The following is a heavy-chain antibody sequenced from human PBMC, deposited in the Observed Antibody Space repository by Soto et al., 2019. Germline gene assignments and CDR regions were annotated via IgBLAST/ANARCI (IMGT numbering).Heavy chain of an antibody. V-gene: IGHV4-59*02. CDR1: GGSVSSYY. Sequence: SETLSLTCTVSGGSVSSYYWSWIRQPPGKGLEWIGYIYHSGSTNYNPSLKSRVTISVDTSKKQFSLKLSSVTAADTAMYYCARLNYYDSTGSIDYWGQGTLVTV. CDR2: IYHSGST. CDR3: ARLNYYDSTGSIDY. D-gene: IGHD3-22*01. J-gene: IGHJ4*02.